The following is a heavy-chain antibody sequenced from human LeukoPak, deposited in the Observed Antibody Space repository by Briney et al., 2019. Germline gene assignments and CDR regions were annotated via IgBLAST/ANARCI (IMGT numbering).Heavy chain of an antibody. D-gene: IGHD1-26*01. J-gene: IGHJ4*02. CDR2: INPSGGST. CDR1: GYTFTSHY. Sequence: GASVKVPCKASGYTFTSHYMHWVRQAPGQGLEWMGIINPSGGSTSYAQKFQGRVTMTRDTSTSTVYMELSSLRSEDTAVYYCARDHIGVGFHPTFDYWGQGTLVTVSS. V-gene: IGHV1-46*01. CDR3: ARDHIGVGFHPTFDY.